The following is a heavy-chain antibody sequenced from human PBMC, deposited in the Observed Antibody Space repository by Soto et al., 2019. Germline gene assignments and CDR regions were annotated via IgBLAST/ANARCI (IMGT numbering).Heavy chain of an antibody. V-gene: IGHV3-23*01. D-gene: IGHD6-13*01. J-gene: IGHJ4*02. CDR3: AKGVQLAHVDY. CDR1: GFTFSSYA. Sequence: EVQLLESGGGLVQPGGSLRLSCAASGFTFSSYAMSWVRQAPGKGLEWVSGISGSGGSTYYADSVKGRFTISRDNSKNTLYRHMNSLRAEDTAVYYCAKGVQLAHVDYWGQGTLVTVSS. CDR2: ISGSGGST.